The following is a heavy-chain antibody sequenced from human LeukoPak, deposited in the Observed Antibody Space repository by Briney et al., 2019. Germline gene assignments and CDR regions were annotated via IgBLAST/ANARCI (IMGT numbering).Heavy chain of an antibody. CDR3: ARGHSSSPPSFDY. J-gene: IGHJ4*02. Sequence: SETLSLTCTVSGGSISSYYWSWIRQPPGKGLEWIGYIYYSGSTNYNPSLKSRVTISVDTSKNQFSLKLSSVTAADTAVYYCARGHSSSPPSFDYWGQGTLVTVSS. V-gene: IGHV4-59*01. CDR2: IYYSGST. D-gene: IGHD6-6*01. CDR1: GGSISSYY.